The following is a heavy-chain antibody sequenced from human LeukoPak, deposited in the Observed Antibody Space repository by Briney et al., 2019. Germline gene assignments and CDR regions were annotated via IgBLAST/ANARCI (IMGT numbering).Heavy chain of an antibody. CDR2: ILYSGST. CDR3: AREKWELLPIFDY. V-gene: IGHV4-59*01. CDR1: GGSISSYY. Sequence: PSETLSLTCTVSGGSISSYYWSWIRRSPGKGLEWIGYILYSGSTNYNPSLKSRVTISVDTSKNQFSLKLSSVTAADTAVYYCAREKWELLPIFDYWGQGTLVTVSS. J-gene: IGHJ4*02. D-gene: IGHD1-26*01.